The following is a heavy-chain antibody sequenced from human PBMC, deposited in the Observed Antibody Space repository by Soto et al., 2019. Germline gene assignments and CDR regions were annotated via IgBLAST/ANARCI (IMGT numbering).Heavy chain of an antibody. J-gene: IGHJ4*02. CDR2: ISAYNGNT. D-gene: IGHD2-15*01. CDR3: ARPRLNRGYCSGGSCSVDY. V-gene: IGHV1-18*01. Sequence: EASVKVSCKASGYTFTSYGISWVRQAPGQGLEWMGWISAYNGNTNYAQKLQGRVTMTTDTSTSTAYMELRSLRSDDTAVYYCARPRLNRGYCSGGSCSVDYWGQGTLVTVSS. CDR1: GYTFTSYG.